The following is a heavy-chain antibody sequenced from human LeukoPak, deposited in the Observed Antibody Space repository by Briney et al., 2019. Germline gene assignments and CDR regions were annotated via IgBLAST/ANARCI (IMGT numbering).Heavy chain of an antibody. J-gene: IGHJ4*02. V-gene: IGHV3-53*01. CDR2: VYGSGRT. Sequence: GGSLRLSCAASGFTVSSNYMSWVRQAPGKGLEWVAVVYGSGRTYSADSVRGRFIVSRDYSKDMLYLQMNGLRAEDTAVYYCAKDGGWELLRMVDYWGQGTLVTVSS. CDR3: AKDGGWELLRMVDY. D-gene: IGHD1-26*01. CDR1: GFTVSSNY.